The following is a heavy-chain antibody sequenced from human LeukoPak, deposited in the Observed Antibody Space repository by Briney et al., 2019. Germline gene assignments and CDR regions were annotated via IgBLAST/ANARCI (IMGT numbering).Heavy chain of an antibody. V-gene: IGHV1-69*04. CDR2: IIPILGIA. D-gene: IGHD2-15*01. J-gene: IGHJ3*02. CDR1: GGTFSSYA. Sequence: PVKVSCKASGGTFSSYAISWVRQAPGQGLEWMGKIIPILGIANYAQKFQGRVTITADKSTSTAYMELSSLRSEDTAVYYCARSEGYCSGGSCYSDIWGQGTMVTVSS. CDR3: ARSEGYCSGGSCYSDI.